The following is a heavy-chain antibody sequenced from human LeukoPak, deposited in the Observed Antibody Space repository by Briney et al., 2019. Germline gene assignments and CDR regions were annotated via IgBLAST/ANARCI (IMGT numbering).Heavy chain of an antibody. CDR3: ARDYVGAGVY. J-gene: IGHJ4*02. CDR2: ISYDGSNK. Sequence: GGSLRLSCAASGFTFSSYGMHWVRQAPGKGLEWVAVISYDGSNKYYADSVKGRFTISRDNAKNSLYLQMNSLRAEDTAVYYCARDYVGAGVYWGQGTLVTVSS. CDR1: GFTFSSYG. D-gene: IGHD1-26*01. V-gene: IGHV3-30*03.